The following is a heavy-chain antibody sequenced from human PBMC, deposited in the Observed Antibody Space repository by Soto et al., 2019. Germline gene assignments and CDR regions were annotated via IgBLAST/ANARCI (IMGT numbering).Heavy chain of an antibody. J-gene: IGHJ5*02. CDR3: ASTPGPVVARGWFDP. CDR1: GFTFSSYE. CDR2: ISSSGSTI. V-gene: IGHV3-48*03. Sequence: PGGSPRLSCAASGFTFSSYEMNWVRQAPGKGLEWVSYISSSGSTIYYADSVKGRFTISRDNAKNSLYLQMNSLRAEDTAVYYCASTPGPVVARGWFDPWGQGTLVTVSS. D-gene: IGHD2-15*01.